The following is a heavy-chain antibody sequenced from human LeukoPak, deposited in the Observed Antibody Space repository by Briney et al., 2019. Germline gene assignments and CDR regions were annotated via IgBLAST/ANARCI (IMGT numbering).Heavy chain of an antibody. CDR3: ARAVPSTVVNGMDV. J-gene: IGHJ6*02. D-gene: IGHD4-23*01. CDR1: GGSISSYY. Sequence: SSETLSLTCTVSGGSISSYYWSWIRQPPGKGLEWIGYIYYSGSTNYNPSLKSRVTISVDTSKNQFSLKLSSVTAADTAVYYCARAVPSTVVNGMDVWGQGTTVTVSS. CDR2: IYYSGST. V-gene: IGHV4-59*01.